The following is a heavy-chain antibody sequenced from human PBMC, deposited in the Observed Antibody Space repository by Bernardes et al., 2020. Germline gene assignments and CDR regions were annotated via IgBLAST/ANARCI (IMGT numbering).Heavy chain of an antibody. J-gene: IGHJ4*02. CDR1: GFTFSSYG. CDR3: ARERARYGSGSHTPDY. Sequence: GGSLRLSRAASGFTFSSYGMHWVRQAPGKGLEWVAVIWYDGSNKYYADSVKGRFTISRDNSKNTLYLQMNSLRAEDTAVYYCARERARYGSGSHTPDYWGQGTLVTVSS. D-gene: IGHD3-10*01. V-gene: IGHV3-33*01. CDR2: IWYDGSNK.